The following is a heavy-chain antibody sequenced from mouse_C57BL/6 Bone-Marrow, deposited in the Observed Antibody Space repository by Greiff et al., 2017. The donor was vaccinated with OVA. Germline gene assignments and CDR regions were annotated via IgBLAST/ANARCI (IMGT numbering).Heavy chain of an antibody. CDR3: ARDCNSDYLYAMDY. V-gene: IGHV3-6*01. D-gene: IGHD2-5*01. CDR2: ISYDGST. J-gene: IGHJ4*01. Sequence: EVKLVESGPGLVKPSQSLSLTCTVTGFSITSGYYCKWLRQFPGNKLEWVGFISYDGSTNYNPLLTNRISITRDTSKNHFFLKLNCVTTEDTATYYCARDCNSDYLYAMDYWGQGTSVTVSS. CDR1: GFSITSGYY.